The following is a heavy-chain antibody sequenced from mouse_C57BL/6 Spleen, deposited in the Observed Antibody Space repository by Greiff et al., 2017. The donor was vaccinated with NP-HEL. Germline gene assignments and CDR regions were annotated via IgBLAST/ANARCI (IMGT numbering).Heavy chain of an antibody. D-gene: IGHD1-1*01. CDR3: ARGGRFITTVVAQDY. CDR2: IYPRDGST. V-gene: IGHV1-85*01. J-gene: IGHJ2*01. Sequence: QVQLQQSGPELVKPGASVKLSCKASGYTFTSYDINWVKQRPGQGLEWIGWIYPRDGSTKYNEKFKGKATLTVDTSSSTAYMELHSLTSEDSAVYFCARGGRFITTVVAQDYWGQGTTLTVSS. CDR1: GYTFTSYD.